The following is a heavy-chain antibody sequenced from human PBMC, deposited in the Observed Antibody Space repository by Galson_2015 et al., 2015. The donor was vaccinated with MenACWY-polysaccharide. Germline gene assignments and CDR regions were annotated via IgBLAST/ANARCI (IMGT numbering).Heavy chain of an antibody. CDR2: ISGSGGST. J-gene: IGHJ6*02. D-gene: IGHD5-18*01. V-gene: IGHV3-23*01. Sequence: SLRLSCAASGFTFSSYAMSWVRQAPGKGLEWVSAISGSGGSTYYADSVKGRFTISRDNSKNTLYLQMNSLRAEDTAVYYCAKEEYSYGFSSTYYYGMDVWGQGTTVTVSS. CDR3: AKEEYSYGFSSTYYYGMDV. CDR1: GFTFSSYA.